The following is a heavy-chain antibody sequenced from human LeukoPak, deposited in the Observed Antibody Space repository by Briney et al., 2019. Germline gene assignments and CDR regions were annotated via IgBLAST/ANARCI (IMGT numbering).Heavy chain of an antibody. D-gene: IGHD6-19*01. CDR3: AKVVWDSSGLHYLSYFDY. Sequence: GGSLRLSCAASGFTFSSYAMSWVRQAPGKGLEWVSAISGSGGSTYYADSVKGRFTISRDNSKNTLYLQMNSLRAEDTAVYYCAKVVWDSSGLHYLSYFDYWGQGTLVTVSS. J-gene: IGHJ4*02. CDR1: GFTFSSYA. CDR2: ISGSGGST. V-gene: IGHV3-23*01.